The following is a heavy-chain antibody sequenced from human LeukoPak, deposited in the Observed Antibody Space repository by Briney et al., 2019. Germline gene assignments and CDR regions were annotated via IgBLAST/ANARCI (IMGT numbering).Heavy chain of an antibody. CDR1: GFTFSSYG. D-gene: IGHD3-22*01. J-gene: IGHJ4*02. Sequence: GRSLRLSCAASGFTFSSYGMHWVRQAPGKGLEWVAVISYDGSNKYYADSVKGRFTISRDNSKNTLYLQMNSLRAEDTAVYYCAKDPLKGYYDRGDYFDYWGQGTLVTVSS. CDR2: ISYDGSNK. V-gene: IGHV3-30*18. CDR3: AKDPLKGYYDRGDYFDY.